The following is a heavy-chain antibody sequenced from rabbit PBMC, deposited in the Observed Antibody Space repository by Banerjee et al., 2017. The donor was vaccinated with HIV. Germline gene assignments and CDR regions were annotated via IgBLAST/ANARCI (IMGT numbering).Heavy chain of an antibody. CDR1: GFDFSSYY. J-gene: IGHJ6*01. Sequence: QEQLKEIGGDLVKPEGSLTHTCKASGFDFSSYYMCWVRQAPGKGLEWIACIYAGSRGTTYYASWAKGRFTISKTSSTTVTLQMTSLTAADTATYFCARDIEYTTSVGAYMDLWGPGTLVTVS. D-gene: IGHD1-1*01. CDR2: IYAGSRGTT. CDR3: ARDIEYTTSVGAYMDL. V-gene: IGHV1S45*01.